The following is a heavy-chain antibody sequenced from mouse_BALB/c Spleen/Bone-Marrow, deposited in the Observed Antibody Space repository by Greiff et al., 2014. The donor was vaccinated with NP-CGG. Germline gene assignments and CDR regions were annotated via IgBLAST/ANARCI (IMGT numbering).Heavy chain of an antibody. Sequence: EVQLQQSGPGLVKPSQTVSLTCTVTGISITTGNYRWSWIRQFPGNKLEWIGYIYYSGTITYNPSLTSRTTITRDTSKNQFFLEMNFLTAEDPATYYCARGVMITTGYFDYWGQGTTLTVSS. CDR2: IYYSGTI. D-gene: IGHD2-4*01. J-gene: IGHJ2*01. CDR1: GISITTGNYR. V-gene: IGHV3-5*02. CDR3: ARGVMITTGYFDY.